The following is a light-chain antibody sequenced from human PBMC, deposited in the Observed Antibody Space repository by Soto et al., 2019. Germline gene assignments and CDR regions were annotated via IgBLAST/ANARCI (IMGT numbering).Light chain of an antibody. CDR2: GVS. Sequence: ETVLTQSPGTLSLSPGQRATLSCRASQSISSNYLAWYQQKPGQAPRLLIYGVSSRATGIPDRFSGSGSGTDFTLTITRLEPEDFAVYYCQQYGSSPITFGQGTRLEIK. V-gene: IGKV3-20*01. CDR3: QQYGSSPIT. CDR1: QSISSNY. J-gene: IGKJ5*01.